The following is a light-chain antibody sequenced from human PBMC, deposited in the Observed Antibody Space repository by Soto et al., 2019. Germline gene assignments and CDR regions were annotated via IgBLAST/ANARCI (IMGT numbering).Light chain of an antibody. CDR1: SSDFGGYNY. Sequence: ALTQPASVSGSPGQSITISCTGTSSDFGGYNYVSWYQQHPGKAPKLMIYEVSNRPSGVSNRFSGPKSGNTASLTISGLQAEDEADYYCSSYTATRGVFGTGTKVTVL. V-gene: IGLV2-14*03. CDR3: SSYTATRGV. J-gene: IGLJ1*01. CDR2: EVS.